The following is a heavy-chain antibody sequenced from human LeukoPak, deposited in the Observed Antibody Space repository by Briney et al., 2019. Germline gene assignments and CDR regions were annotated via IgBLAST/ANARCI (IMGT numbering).Heavy chain of an antibody. J-gene: IGHJ6*03. CDR1: GGSISSYY. Sequence: SETLSLTCTVSGGSISSYYWGWIRQPPGKGLEWIGSIYYSGSTYYNPSLKSRVTISVDTSKNQFSLKLSSVTAADTAVYYCAREGSYCSSTSCYLVYYYYYMDVWGKGTTVTVSS. CDR2: IYYSGST. V-gene: IGHV4-39*07. D-gene: IGHD2-2*01. CDR3: AREGSYCSSTSCYLVYYYYYMDV.